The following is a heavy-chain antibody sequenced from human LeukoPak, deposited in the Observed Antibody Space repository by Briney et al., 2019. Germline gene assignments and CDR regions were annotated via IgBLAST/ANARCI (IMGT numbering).Heavy chain of an antibody. V-gene: IGHV4-34*01. D-gene: IGHD4-23*01. CDR2: INHSGST. CDR3: ARGSGDYGGNSGLRVYWYFDL. Sequence: SETLSLTCAVYGGSFSGYYWSWIRQLPGKGLEWIGEINHSGSTNYNPSLKSRVTISVDTSKNQFSLKLSSVTAADTAVYYCARGSGDYGGNSGLRVYWYFDLWGRGTLVTVSS. CDR1: GGSFSGYY. J-gene: IGHJ2*01.